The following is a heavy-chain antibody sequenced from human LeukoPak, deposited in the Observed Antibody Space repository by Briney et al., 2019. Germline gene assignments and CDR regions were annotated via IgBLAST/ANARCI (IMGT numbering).Heavy chain of an antibody. CDR1: GGTFSSYA. CDR3: ARVFPRQGQGSMYYFDY. J-gene: IGHJ4*02. CDR2: IIPIFGTA. D-gene: IGHD2-15*01. V-gene: IGHV1-69*13. Sequence: ASVKVSCKASGGTFSSYAISWVRQAPGQGLEWMGGIIPIFGTANYAQKFQGRVTITADESTSTAYMELSSLRSEDTAVYYCARVFPRQGQGSMYYFDYWGQGTLVTVSS.